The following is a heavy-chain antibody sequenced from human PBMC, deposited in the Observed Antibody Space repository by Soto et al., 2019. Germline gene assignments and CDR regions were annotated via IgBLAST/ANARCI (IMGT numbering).Heavy chain of an antibody. D-gene: IGHD6-19*01. CDR2: ISGSGSI. Sequence: LRLSCAASGFTFSSYAMSWVRQAPGKGLEWVSAISGSGSIGYADSVKGRFTISRDNAKNSLYLQMNSLRAEDTALYYCAKGPYSSGWYFYFDYWGQGTLVTVSS. CDR3: AKGPYSSGWYFYFDY. J-gene: IGHJ4*02. V-gene: IGHV3-9*01. CDR1: GFTFSSYA.